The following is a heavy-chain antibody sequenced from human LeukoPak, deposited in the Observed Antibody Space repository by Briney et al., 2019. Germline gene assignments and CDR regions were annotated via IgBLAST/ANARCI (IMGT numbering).Heavy chain of an antibody. CDR2: IYYSGST. CDR3: ARDVRDIVATISYFDY. D-gene: IGHD5-12*01. V-gene: IGHV4-31*03. J-gene: IGHJ4*02. Sequence: PSETLSLTCTVSGGSISSGGYYWSWIRQHPGKGLEWIGYIYYSGSTYYNPSLKSRVTISVDTSKNQFSLKLSSVTAADTAVYYCARDVRDIVATISYFDYWGQGTLVPVSS. CDR1: GGSISSGGYY.